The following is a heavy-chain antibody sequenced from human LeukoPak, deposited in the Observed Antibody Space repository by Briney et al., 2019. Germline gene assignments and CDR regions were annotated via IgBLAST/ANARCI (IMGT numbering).Heavy chain of an antibody. Sequence: SETLSLTCPVSGSISSYYWSWMLQPPGTGLEWIGYIFTSGSTNYNPSLKSRVNIPVDTSKNQFSLDLSSVTAAETADYYCARQKCTSNSCLTKNAFDSWGQGTMVTVSS. J-gene: IGHJ3*02. D-gene: IGHD2-2*01. CDR3: ARQKCTSNSCLTKNAFDS. V-gene: IGHV4-4*09. CDR1: GSISSYY. CDR2: IFTSGST.